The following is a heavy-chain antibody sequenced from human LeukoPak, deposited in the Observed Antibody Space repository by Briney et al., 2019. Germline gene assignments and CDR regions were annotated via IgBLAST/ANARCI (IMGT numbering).Heavy chain of an antibody. CDR1: GFTFSNYA. CDR2: IDGPTYRT. CDR3: ARDLYGSEDY. D-gene: IGHD2-2*02. V-gene: IGHV3-23*01. J-gene: IGHJ4*02. Sequence: GGCLRLSCAASGFTFSNYAMSWGRQAPGKGLEWVSTIDGPTYRTHYADSVMGRFTISRDNAKNTLYLQMSSLRAEDTAVYYCARDLYGSEDYWGQASLASVSS.